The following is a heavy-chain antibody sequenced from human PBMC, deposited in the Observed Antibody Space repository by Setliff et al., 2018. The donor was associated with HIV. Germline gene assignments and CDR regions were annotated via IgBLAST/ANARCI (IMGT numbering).Heavy chain of an antibody. V-gene: IGHV3-11*04. CDR3: ARGTMVRGVIIEY. D-gene: IGHD3-10*01. CDR2: ISSSGSTK. Sequence: PGGSLRLSCAVSGFNFSDYYMSWIRQAPGKGLEWVSYISSSGSTKYYAESVKGRFTISRDNAKNSLSLQMNSLRAEDSAVYYCARGTMVRGVIIEYWGQGTLVTVPS. CDR1: GFNFSDYY. J-gene: IGHJ4*02.